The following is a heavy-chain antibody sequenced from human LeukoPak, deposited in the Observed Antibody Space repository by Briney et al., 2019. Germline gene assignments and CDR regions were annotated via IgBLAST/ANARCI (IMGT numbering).Heavy chain of an antibody. J-gene: IGHJ6*02. CDR3: ARSSERYYYGMDV. CDR2: LSTSSSYI. CDR1: GFTFSDYS. Sequence: GGSLRLSCAASGFTFSDYSIIWVRQAPGKGLEWVSYLSTSSSYIYYADSVKGRFTISRDNAKNSMFLQMNSLRADDTAVYYCARSSERYYYGMDVWGRGTTVTVSS. V-gene: IGHV3-21*01.